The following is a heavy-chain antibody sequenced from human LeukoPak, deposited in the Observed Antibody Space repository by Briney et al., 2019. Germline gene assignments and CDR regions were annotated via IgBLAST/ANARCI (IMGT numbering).Heavy chain of an antibody. J-gene: IGHJ5*02. CDR3: ARYGRRGSSSNNWFDP. D-gene: IGHD6-13*01. Sequence: GASVKVSCKASGYTFTGYCMHWVRQAPGQGLEWMGWINPNSGGTNYAQKFKGRVTMTRDTSISTAYMELSRLRSDDTAVYYCARYGRRGSSSNNWFDPWGQGTLVTVSS. CDR1: GYTFTGYC. V-gene: IGHV1-2*02. CDR2: INPNSGGT.